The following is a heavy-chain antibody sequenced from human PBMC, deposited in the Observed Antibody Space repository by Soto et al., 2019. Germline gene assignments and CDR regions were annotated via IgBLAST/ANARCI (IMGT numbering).Heavy chain of an antibody. CDR3: ARDSGSSYYYYYGMDV. CDR1: GGSISSHY. V-gene: IGHV4-59*11. D-gene: IGHD1-26*01. CDR2: IYYSGRT. J-gene: IGHJ6*02. Sequence: PSETLSLTCTVSGGSISSHYCTWIRQPPGKGLEWTGYIYYSGRTNYNPSLKSRVTISVDTSKNQFSLKMTSVTAADTAVYYCARDSGSSYYYYYGMDVWGQGTTVTVSS.